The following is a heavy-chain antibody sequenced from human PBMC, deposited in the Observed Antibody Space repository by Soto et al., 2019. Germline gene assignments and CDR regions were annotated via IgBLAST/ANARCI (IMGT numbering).Heavy chain of an antibody. J-gene: IGHJ4*02. V-gene: IGHV3-11*01. Sequence: GGSLRLSCAASGFTFSDYYMSWIRQAPGKGLEWVSYISSSGSTIYYADSVKGRFTISRDNAKNSLYLQMNSLRAEDTAVYYCARVSYYYDSSGSQAYFDYWGQGTLVTVSS. CDR1: GFTFSDYY. CDR3: ARVSYYYDSSGSQAYFDY. D-gene: IGHD3-22*01. CDR2: ISSSGSTI.